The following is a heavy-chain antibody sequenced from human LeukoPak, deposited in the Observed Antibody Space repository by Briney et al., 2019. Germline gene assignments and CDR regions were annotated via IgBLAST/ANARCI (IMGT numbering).Heavy chain of an antibody. Sequence: PSETLSLTCTVSGGSFSSGSYYWSWIRQPPGKGLEWIGYIYYSGSTNYNPSLKSRVTISVDTSKNQFSLKLSSVTAADTAVYYCARGRIQLWLPGNWFDPWGQGTLVTVSS. V-gene: IGHV4-61*01. J-gene: IGHJ5*02. CDR2: IYYSGST. CDR3: ARGRIQLWLPGNWFDP. D-gene: IGHD5-18*01. CDR1: GGSFSSGSYY.